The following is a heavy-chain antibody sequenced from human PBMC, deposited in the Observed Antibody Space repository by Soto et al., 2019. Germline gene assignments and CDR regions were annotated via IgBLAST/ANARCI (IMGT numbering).Heavy chain of an antibody. CDR3: ARRYNSRWHFDY. CDR2: INPSGGST. V-gene: IGHV1-46*03. D-gene: IGHD6-13*01. J-gene: IGHJ4*02. CDR1: GYTFTDYY. Sequence: ASVKVSCKASGYTFTDYYVHWVRQAPAQGLEWMGMINPSGGSTNYAQKFQGRVTMTSDTSTSTVYMELSSLRSEDTAVYYCARRYNSRWHFDYWGQGTLVTVSS.